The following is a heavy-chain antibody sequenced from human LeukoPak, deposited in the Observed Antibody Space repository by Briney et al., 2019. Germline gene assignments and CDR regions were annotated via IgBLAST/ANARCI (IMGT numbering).Heavy chain of an antibody. Sequence: GGSLRLSCAASGFTFSSYAMHWVRQAPGKGLGWVAVISYDGSNKYYADSVKGRFTISRDNSKNTLYLQMNSLRAEDTAVYYCARDLMVRKENWFDPWGQGTLVTVSS. J-gene: IGHJ5*02. V-gene: IGHV3-30*04. D-gene: IGHD4/OR15-4a*01. CDR1: GFTFSSYA. CDR2: ISYDGSNK. CDR3: ARDLMVRKENWFDP.